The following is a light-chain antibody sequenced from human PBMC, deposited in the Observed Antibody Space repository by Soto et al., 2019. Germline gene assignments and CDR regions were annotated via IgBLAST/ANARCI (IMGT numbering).Light chain of an antibody. J-gene: IGKJ4*01. CDR3: QQSKSFQLT. CDR2: IAS. CDR1: QDINSW. Sequence: DIQMTQSPSSVSASVGDRVTITFRASQDINSWLTWYQQKQGKAPKVMIYIASRLQHGVPSRFGGRGSAKDLSLTISNLQPEDFATYFCQQSKSFQLTVGGRTKVDIK. V-gene: IGKV1-12*01.